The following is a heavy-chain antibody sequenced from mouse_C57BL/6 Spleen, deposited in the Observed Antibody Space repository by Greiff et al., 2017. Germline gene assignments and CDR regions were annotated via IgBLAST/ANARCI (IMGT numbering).Heavy chain of an antibody. CDR3: ARDDYDGMYAMDY. CDR1: GFTFSDYY. D-gene: IGHD2-4*01. V-gene: IGHV5-16*01. J-gene: IGHJ4*01. Sequence: EVQVVESEGGLVQPGSSMKLSCTASGFTFSDYYMAWVRQVPEKGLEWVANINYDGSSTYYLDSLKSRFIISRDNAKNILYLQMSSLKSEDTATYYCARDDYDGMYAMDYWGQGTSVTVSS. CDR2: INYDGSST.